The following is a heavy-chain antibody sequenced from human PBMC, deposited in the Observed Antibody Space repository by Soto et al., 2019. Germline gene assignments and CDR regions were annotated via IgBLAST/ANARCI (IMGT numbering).Heavy chain of an antibody. CDR3: AIEGNYYDSSGYGPDAFDI. V-gene: IGHV1-18*01. D-gene: IGHD3-22*01. CDR1: GYTFTSYG. CDR2: ISAYNGNT. Sequence: GASVKVSCKASGYTFTSYGISWVRQAPGQGLEWMGWISAYNGNTNYAQKLQGRVTMTTDTSTSTAYMELRSLRSDDTAVYYCAIEGNYYDSSGYGPDAFDIWGQGTMVTVSS. J-gene: IGHJ3*02.